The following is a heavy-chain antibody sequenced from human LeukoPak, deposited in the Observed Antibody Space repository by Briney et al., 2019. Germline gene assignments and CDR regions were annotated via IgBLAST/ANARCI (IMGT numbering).Heavy chain of an antibody. J-gene: IGHJ4*02. CDR2: IISDGSST. CDR1: GFTFSDYW. V-gene: IGHV3-74*01. Sequence: PGGSLRLSCAASGFTFSDYWMHWVRQTPGEGLVWVSRIISDGSSTSYADSVKGRFTISRDNAKNTLYLQMNSLRVEDTAVYYCARDGSLPDYWGQGTLVTVFS. CDR3: ARDGSLPDY.